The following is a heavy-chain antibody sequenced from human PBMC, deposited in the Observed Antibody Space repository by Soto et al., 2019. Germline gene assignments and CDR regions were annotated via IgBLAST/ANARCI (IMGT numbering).Heavy chain of an antibody. Sequence: PSETLSLTCTVSGGSIISYYWSWIRQPPGKGLEWIGYIYYSGSTNYNPSLKSRVTISVDTSKNQFSLKLSSVTAADTAVYYCARGDYGNWGQGTLVTVSS. CDR3: ARGDYGN. CDR2: IYYSGST. J-gene: IGHJ4*02. CDR1: GGSIISYY. D-gene: IGHD4-17*01. V-gene: IGHV4-59*01.